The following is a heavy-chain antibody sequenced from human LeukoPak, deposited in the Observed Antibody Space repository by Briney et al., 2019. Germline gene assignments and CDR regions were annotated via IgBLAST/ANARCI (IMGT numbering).Heavy chain of an antibody. CDR3: ARDPTGYSSSPGAFDY. CDR1: GFNFSTYS. D-gene: IGHD6-13*01. V-gene: IGHV3-48*04. Sequence: PGGSLRLSCAASGFNFSTYSLSWVRQAPGKGLEWVSYISSSSSTIYYADSVKGRFTISRDNAKNSLYLQMNSLRAEDTAVYYCARDPTGYSSSPGAFDYWGQGTLVTVSS. J-gene: IGHJ4*02. CDR2: ISSSSSTI.